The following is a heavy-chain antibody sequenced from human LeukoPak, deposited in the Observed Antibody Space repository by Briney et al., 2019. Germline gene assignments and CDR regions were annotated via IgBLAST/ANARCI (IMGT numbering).Heavy chain of an antibody. J-gene: IGHJ3*02. D-gene: IGHD1-26*01. Sequence: SVKVSCKASGFTFTSSAMQWVRQARGQRLEWIGWIVVGSGNTNYAQKFQERVTITRDMSTSTAYMELSSLKSEDTAVYYCARVPRSWELLVYGHDAFDIWGQGTMVTVSS. CDR2: IVVGSGNT. CDR1: GFTFTSSA. V-gene: IGHV1-58*02. CDR3: ARVPRSWELLVYGHDAFDI.